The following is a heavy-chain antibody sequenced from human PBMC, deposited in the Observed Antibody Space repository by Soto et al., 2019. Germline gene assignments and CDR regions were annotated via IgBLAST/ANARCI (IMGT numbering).Heavy chain of an antibody. V-gene: IGHV5-10-1*01. CDR3: AGSIPRVVPAAIPDYYGMDV. Sequence: GESLKISCKGSGYSFTTDCINWVRQMPGKGLEWMGKIYPGDSHTINSPSFQGRVTMSADKSINTAHLQWSSLKASDTAMYYCAGSIPRVVPAAIPDYYGMDVWGQGTTVTVSS. J-gene: IGHJ6*02. D-gene: IGHD2-2*01. CDR2: IYPGDSHT. CDR1: GYSFTTDC.